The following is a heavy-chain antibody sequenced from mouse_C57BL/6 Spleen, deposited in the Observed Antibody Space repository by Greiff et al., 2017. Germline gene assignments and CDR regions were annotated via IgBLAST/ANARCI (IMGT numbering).Heavy chain of an antibody. CDR1: GYTFTSYW. CDR3: ARRVVTTWRAMDY. CDR2: IDPSDSYT. Sequence: QVQLKQPGAELVKPGASVKLSCKASGYTFTSYWMQWVKQRPGQGLEWIGEIDPSDSYTNYNQKFKGKATLTVDTSSSTAYMQLSSLTSEDSAVYYCARRVVTTWRAMDYWGQGTSVTVSS. D-gene: IGHD2-5*01. J-gene: IGHJ4*01. V-gene: IGHV1-50*01.